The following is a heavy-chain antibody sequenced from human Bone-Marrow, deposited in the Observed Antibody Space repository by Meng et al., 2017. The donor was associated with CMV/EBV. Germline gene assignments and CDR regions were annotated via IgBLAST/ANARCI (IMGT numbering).Heavy chain of an antibody. V-gene: IGHV1-18*01. Sequence: ASVKVSCKASGYTFTSYGISWVRQAPGQGLEWMGWISAYNGNTNYAQKLQGRVTRTTDTSKSTAHMEMRSLRSEDTAVYYFARDNYDFWSGYSYYYYGVDVWGQGTTVPVSS. CDR2: ISAYNGNT. J-gene: IGHJ6*02. D-gene: IGHD3-3*01. CDR3: ARDNYDFWSGYSYYYYGVDV. CDR1: GYTFTSYG.